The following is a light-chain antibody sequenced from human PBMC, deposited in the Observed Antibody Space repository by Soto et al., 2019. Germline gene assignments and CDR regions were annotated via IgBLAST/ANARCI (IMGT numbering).Light chain of an antibody. CDR1: QSIIIT. Sequence: EIVMTQSPATLSVSPGERATLSCRASQSIIITLAWYQQNPGQAPRLLSYGASTRATDIPARFSNSRSGTEXXPTXRELQSEDFAVYCCQKYNNWPRPFGGGTKVEI. CDR2: GAS. CDR3: QKYNNWPRP. V-gene: IGKV3-15*01. J-gene: IGKJ4*01.